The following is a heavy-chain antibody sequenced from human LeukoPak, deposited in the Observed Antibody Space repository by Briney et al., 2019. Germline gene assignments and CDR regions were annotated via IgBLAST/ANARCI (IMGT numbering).Heavy chain of an antibody. D-gene: IGHD3-22*01. Sequence: SETLSLTCIVSGGSISSYYWNWIRQPPGKGLEWIGYIYYSGSTNYNPSLKSRVTISVGTSKNQFSLKLSSVTAADTAVYYCARQSYYYDSSAHFDYWGQGTLVTVSS. CDR2: IYYSGST. V-gene: IGHV4-59*08. CDR3: ARQSYYYDSSAHFDY. J-gene: IGHJ4*02. CDR1: GGSISSYY.